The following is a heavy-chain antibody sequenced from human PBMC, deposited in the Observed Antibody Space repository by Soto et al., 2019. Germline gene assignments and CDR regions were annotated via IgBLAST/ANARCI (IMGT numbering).Heavy chain of an antibody. J-gene: IGHJ5*02. V-gene: IGHV4-34*01. CDR1: GGSFSGYY. CDR2: INHSGST. D-gene: IGHD6-6*01. Sequence: SETLSLTCAVYGGSFSGYYWSWIRQPPGKGLEWIGEINHSGSTNYNPSLKSRVTISVXXXXXXFXLXLXXXTAAXTAVYYCAREEYSSSIWFDPWGQGTLVTVS. CDR3: AREEYSSSIWFDP.